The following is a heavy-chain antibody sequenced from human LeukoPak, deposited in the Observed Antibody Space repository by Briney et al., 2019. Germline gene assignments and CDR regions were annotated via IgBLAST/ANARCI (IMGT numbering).Heavy chain of an antibody. CDR3: ARDNNRNSVIDY. D-gene: IGHD1-14*01. Sequence: TGESLRLSCAASGFTFSSCSLNWVRQAPGKGLEWVSSISSSNSYIYYADSVKGQFTISRDNAKHSLYLQMNSLRAEDTAVYHCARDNNRNSVIDYWGQGTLVSVSS. CDR1: GFTFSSCS. J-gene: IGHJ4*02. V-gene: IGHV3-21*01. CDR2: ISSSNSYI.